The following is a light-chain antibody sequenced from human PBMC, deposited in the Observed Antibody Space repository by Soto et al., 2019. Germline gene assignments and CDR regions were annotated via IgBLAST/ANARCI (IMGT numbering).Light chain of an antibody. Sequence: EVVMTQSPATLSVSPGERVTLSCRASESVHRNLAWYQQKPGQGPSLLIYYASTRATGVPDRFTGSESGTKFTPTISSLQSEDFGVYHCQHYSNWPPPFGPGTKVEIK. CDR1: ESVHRN. J-gene: IGKJ3*01. CDR2: YAS. V-gene: IGKV3-15*01. CDR3: QHYSNWPPP.